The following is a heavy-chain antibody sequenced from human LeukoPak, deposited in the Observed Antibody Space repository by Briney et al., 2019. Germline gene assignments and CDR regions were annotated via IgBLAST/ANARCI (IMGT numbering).Heavy chain of an antibody. CDR3: ARGLRNTIFGGRYY. CDR1: GFTFSSYA. D-gene: IGHD3-3*01. J-gene: IGHJ4*02. Sequence: GGSLRLSCAASGFTFSSYAMSWVRQAPGKGLEWVSAIGGSGGTTYYADSVKGRFTISRDNAKNSLYPQMNSLRAEDTAVYYCARGLRNTIFGGRYYWGQGTLVSVSS. V-gene: IGHV3-23*01. CDR2: IGGSGGTT.